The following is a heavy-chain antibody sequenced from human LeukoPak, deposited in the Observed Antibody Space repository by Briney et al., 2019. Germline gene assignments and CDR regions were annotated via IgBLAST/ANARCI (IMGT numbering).Heavy chain of an antibody. CDR1: GFPFSSHG. Sequence: GGSLRLSCAGSGFPFSSHGMNWVRQAPGKGLECVSAISGSGGSTYYADSAKGRFTISRDNSKNTLYLQMNSLRAEDTAVYYCAKGRWTRTDYIDYWGQGTLVTVSS. CDR2: ISGSGGST. CDR3: AKGRWTRTDYIDY. V-gene: IGHV3-23*01. D-gene: IGHD3-10*01. J-gene: IGHJ4*02.